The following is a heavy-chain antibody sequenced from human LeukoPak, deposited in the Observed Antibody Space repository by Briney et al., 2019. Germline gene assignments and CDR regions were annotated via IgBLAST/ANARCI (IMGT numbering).Heavy chain of an antibody. Sequence: SETLSLTCAVYGGSFSGYYWSWIRQPPGKGLEWIGEINHSGSTNYNPSLKSRVTMSVDTSKNQFSLKLSSVTAADTAVYYCAREEVLWFGELFLSNWFDPWGQGTLVTVSS. J-gene: IGHJ5*02. CDR3: AREEVLWFGELFLSNWFDP. D-gene: IGHD3-10*01. CDR1: GGSFSGYY. CDR2: INHSGST. V-gene: IGHV4-34*01.